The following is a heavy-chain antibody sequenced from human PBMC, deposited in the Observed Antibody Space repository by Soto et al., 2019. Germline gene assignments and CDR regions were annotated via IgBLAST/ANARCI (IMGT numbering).Heavy chain of an antibody. V-gene: IGHV3-23*01. J-gene: IGHJ4*02. CDR3: ADRCSGGRCSPFDN. CDR2: VSAGGTSA. Sequence: EVQLLESGGGLVQPGGSLRLYCAASGFTFSSYAMGWVRQAPGKGLEWVSDVSAGGTSAYYAASVEGRFTISRDNSKNSLYLQMNSLRVEDTGRYYCADRCSGGRCSPFDNGGQGTLVTVAS. D-gene: IGHD2-15*01. CDR1: GFTFSSYA.